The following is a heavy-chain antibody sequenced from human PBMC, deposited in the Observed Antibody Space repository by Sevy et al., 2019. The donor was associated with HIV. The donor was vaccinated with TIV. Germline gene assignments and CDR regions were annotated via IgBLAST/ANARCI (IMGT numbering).Heavy chain of an antibody. J-gene: IGHJ4*02. CDR1: GFTFSNYN. CDR3: ARDRRTLNYYASSGYNYYFDY. V-gene: IGHV3-21*01. Sequence: GGSLRLSCAASGFTFSNYNMNWVRQAPGKGLGWVSSITSSSDYIYDADSVKGRFTISRDNAKNSLYLQMNSLRAEDTAVYYCARDRRTLNYYASSGYNYYFDYWGQGTLVTVSS. D-gene: IGHD3-22*01. CDR2: ITSSSDYI.